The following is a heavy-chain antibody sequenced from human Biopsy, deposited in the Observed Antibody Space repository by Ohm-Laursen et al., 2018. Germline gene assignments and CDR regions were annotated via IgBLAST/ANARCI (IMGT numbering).Heavy chain of an antibody. CDR1: GDSVSSGSFY. J-gene: IGHJ4*02. CDR3: ARGMRSSGWPYFDS. V-gene: IGHV4-61*01. CDR2: IYDRGSTA. Sequence: SDTLSLTCTVSGDSVSSGSFYWTWIRQPPGQGLEYIGYIYDRGSTANYNPSLESRVTMSVDMLKNQFSLKLSSVTAADTAIYYCARGMRSSGWPYFDSWGQGTLVTVSS. D-gene: IGHD6-19*01.